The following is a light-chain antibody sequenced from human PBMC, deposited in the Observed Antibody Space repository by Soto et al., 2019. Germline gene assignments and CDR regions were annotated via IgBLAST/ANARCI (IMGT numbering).Light chain of an antibody. CDR2: DAS. CDR1: QSVTTN. Sequence: EVVMTQSPATLSVSPVERVTFSCRASQSVTTNLAWYQHKPGQSPRLLISDASTGASGIPPRFSGSGSGTEFTLTIDRLQSADFAVYYCQQYDRWPVTFGGGTKV. CDR3: QQYDRWPVT. J-gene: IGKJ4*01. V-gene: IGKV3-15*01.